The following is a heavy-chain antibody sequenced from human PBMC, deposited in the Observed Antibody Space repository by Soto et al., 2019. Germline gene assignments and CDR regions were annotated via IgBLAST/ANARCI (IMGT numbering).Heavy chain of an antibody. V-gene: IGHV3-74*01. CDR2: INSDGSST. J-gene: IGHJ4*02. D-gene: IGHD2-2*01. Sequence: EVQLVESGGGLVQPAGSLRLSGAASGFTFSSYWMHWVRQAPGKGLVWVSRINSDGSSTSYADSVKGRFTISRDNAKNTLYLQMNSLRAEDTAVYYCARAIVVVPAAGAGYFDYWGQGTLVTVSS. CDR3: ARAIVVVPAAGAGYFDY. CDR1: GFTFSSYW.